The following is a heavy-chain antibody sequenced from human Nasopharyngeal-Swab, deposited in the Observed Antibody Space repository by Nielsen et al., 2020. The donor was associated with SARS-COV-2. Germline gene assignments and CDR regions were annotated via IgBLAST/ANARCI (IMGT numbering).Heavy chain of an antibody. CDR3: TSLPIVGATMGFDY. CDR2: IRSKANSYAT. Sequence: GESLKISCAASGFTFSGSAMHWVRQASGKGLEWVGRIRSKANSYATAYAASVKGRFTIPRDDSKNTAYLQMNSLKPEDTAVYYCTSLPIVGATMGFDYWGQGTLVTVSS. D-gene: IGHD1-26*01. CDR1: GFTFSGSA. J-gene: IGHJ4*02. V-gene: IGHV3-73*01.